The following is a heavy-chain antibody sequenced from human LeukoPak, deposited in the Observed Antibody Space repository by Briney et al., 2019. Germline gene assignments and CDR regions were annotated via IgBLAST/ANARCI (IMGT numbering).Heavy chain of an antibody. CDR1: GFTFSTYG. CDR2: MRYDGSHK. D-gene: IGHD3-22*01. J-gene: IGHJ4*02. CDR3: AKISGYYPFEY. Sequence: GGTLRLSCAASGFTFSTYGMHWVRQAPGKGLEWVAFMRYDGSHKYYTDSVKGGFTISRDSPKTTLYLQMNNLRAEDTARFYCAKISGYYPFEYWGQGTLVTVSS. V-gene: IGHV3-30*02.